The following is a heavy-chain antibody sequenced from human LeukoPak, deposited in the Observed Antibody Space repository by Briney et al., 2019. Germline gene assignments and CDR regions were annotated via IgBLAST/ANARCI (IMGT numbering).Heavy chain of an antibody. Sequence: GGSLRLSCAASGFTFSSYAMSWVRQAPGKGLEWVSAISGSGGSTYYADSVKGRFTISRDNSKNTLYLQMNSLRAEDTAVYYCAKDTPSYYDSSGSLIDYWGQGTLVTVSS. D-gene: IGHD3-22*01. J-gene: IGHJ4*02. CDR1: GFTFSSYA. V-gene: IGHV3-23*01. CDR3: AKDTPSYYDSSGSLIDY. CDR2: ISGSGGST.